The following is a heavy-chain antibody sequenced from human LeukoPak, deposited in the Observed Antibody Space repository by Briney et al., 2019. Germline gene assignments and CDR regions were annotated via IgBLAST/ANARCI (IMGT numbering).Heavy chain of an antibody. J-gene: IGHJ5*02. V-gene: IGHV4-34*01. Sequence: PSGTLSLTCAVYGGSFSGYYWSWIRQPPGKGLEWIGEINHSGGTNYNPSLKSRVTTSVDTSKNQFSLKLSSVTAADTAVYYCASHGSVDTAMVPANWFDPWGQGTLVTVSS. CDR1: GGSFSGYY. D-gene: IGHD5-18*01. CDR3: ASHGSVDTAMVPANWFDP. CDR2: INHSGGT.